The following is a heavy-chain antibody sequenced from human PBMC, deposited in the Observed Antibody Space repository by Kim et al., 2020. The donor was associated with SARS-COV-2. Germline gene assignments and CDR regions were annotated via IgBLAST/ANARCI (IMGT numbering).Heavy chain of an antibody. J-gene: IGHJ5*02. Sequence: GESLKISCKGSGYSFTSYWISWVRQMPGKGLEWMGRIDPSDSYTNYSPSFQGHVTISADKSISTAYLQWSSLKASDTAMYYCARVEIAAAGTGWFDPWGQGTLVTVSS. CDR2: IDPSDSYT. CDR3: ARVEIAAAGTGWFDP. D-gene: IGHD6-13*01. CDR1: GYSFTSYW. V-gene: IGHV5-10-1*01.